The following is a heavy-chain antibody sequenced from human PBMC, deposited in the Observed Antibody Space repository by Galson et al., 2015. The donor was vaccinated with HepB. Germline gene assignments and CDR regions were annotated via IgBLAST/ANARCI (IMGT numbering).Heavy chain of an antibody. CDR2: IIPILGIA. CDR3: AREGGDGYLFDY. Sequence: SVKVSCKASGGTFSSYTISWVRQAPGQGLEWMGRIIPILGIANYAQKFQGRVTITADKSTSTAYMELSSLGSEDTAVYYCAREGGDGYLFDYWGQGTLVTVSS. CDR1: GGTFSSYT. V-gene: IGHV1-69*04. D-gene: IGHD5-24*01. J-gene: IGHJ4*02.